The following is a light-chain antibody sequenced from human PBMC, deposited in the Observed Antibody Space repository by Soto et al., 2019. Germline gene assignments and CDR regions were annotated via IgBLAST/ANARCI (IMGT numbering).Light chain of an antibody. CDR1: QSVSSGY. Sequence: EIVLTQSPGTLSLSPGVRATLSCRASQSVSSGYLAWYQQKPGQAPRLLIYGASSRATGIPDRFSGSGSGTDFTLTISRLEPEDVAVYYCQQYGNSPLFGQGTKLEIK. J-gene: IGKJ2*01. CDR3: QQYGNSPL. CDR2: GAS. V-gene: IGKV3-20*01.